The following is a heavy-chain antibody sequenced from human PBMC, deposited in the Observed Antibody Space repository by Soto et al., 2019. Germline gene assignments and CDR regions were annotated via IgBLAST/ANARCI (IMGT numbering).Heavy chain of an antibody. CDR3: ARTGTVSSGYYYAWFHP. CDR1: GFSISSGYY. CDR2: VYDGGNS. Sequence: DTLSLTCIVSGFSISSGYYWGWIRQPPGEGLEWIGSVYDGGNSYYNQSLKSRVSISIDTSKNQFSLKLNSVTAADTAVYYCARTGTVSSGYYYAWFHPWGQGTRVTVSS. J-gene: IGHJ5*02. D-gene: IGHD3-22*01. V-gene: IGHV4-38-2*02.